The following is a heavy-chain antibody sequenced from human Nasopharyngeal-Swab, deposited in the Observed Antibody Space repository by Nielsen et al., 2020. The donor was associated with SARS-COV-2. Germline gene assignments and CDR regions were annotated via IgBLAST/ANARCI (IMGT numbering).Heavy chain of an antibody. CDR1: GYTFTGYY. V-gene: IGHV1-2*04. CDR3: ARDLVYSYYYYGMDV. D-gene: IGHD2-15*01. J-gene: IGHJ6*02. CDR2: INPNSGGT. Sequence: ASVKVSCKASGYTFTGYYMHWVRQAPGQGLEWMGWINPNSGGTNYAQKFQGWVTMTRDTSISTAYMELSRLRSDDTAVYCCARDLVYSYYYYGMDVWGQGTTVTVSS.